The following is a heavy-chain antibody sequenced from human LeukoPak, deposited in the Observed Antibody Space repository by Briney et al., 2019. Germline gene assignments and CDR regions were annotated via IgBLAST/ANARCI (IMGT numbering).Heavy chain of an antibody. D-gene: IGHD3-22*01. CDR2: ISYDGSNK. CDR1: RFTFSSYA. Sequence: GGSLRLSCAASRFTFSSYAMHWVRQAPGKGLEWGAVISYDGSNKYYADPVKGRFTIPRDNSKNTLYLQMNSLRAEDTAVYYCARDKIGTMIVVVMYYFDYWGQGTLVTVSS. V-gene: IGHV3-30-3*01. CDR3: ARDKIGTMIVVVMYYFDY. J-gene: IGHJ4*02.